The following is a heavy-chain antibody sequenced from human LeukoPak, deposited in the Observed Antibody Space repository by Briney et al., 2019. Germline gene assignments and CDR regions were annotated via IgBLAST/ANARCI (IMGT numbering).Heavy chain of an antibody. Sequence: GGSLRLSCAASGFTFSSFSMNWVRQAPGKGLEWVSFITGSSSTIYYADSVKGRFTISRDKAKNSLYLQMNSLRAEDTAVYYCASCSSTNCYRGQGTLVTVSS. V-gene: IGHV3-48*01. J-gene: IGHJ4*02. D-gene: IGHD2-2*01. CDR2: ITGSSSTI. CDR1: GFTFSSFS. CDR3: ASCSSTNCY.